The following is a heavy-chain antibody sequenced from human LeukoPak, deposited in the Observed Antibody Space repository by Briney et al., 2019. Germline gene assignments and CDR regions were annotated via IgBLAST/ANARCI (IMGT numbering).Heavy chain of an antibody. CDR3: ARAKAGRGFWSGYYQDYYFDY. Sequence: ASVKVSCKASGGTFSSYAISWVRQAPGQGLDWMGGIIPIFGTANYAQKFQGRVTITADESTSTAYMELSSLRSEDTAVYYCARAKAGRGFWSGYYQDYYFDYWGQGTLVTVSS. J-gene: IGHJ4*02. V-gene: IGHV1-69*13. CDR2: IIPIFGTA. CDR1: GGTFSSYA. D-gene: IGHD3-3*01.